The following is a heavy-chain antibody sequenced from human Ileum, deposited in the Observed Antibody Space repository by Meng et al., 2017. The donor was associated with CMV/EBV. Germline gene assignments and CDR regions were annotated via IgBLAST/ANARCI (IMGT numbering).Heavy chain of an antibody. CDR1: GGSISSCY. CDR3: ARYCSGGSCYSGRHNWFDP. J-gene: IGHJ5*02. V-gene: IGHV4-4*07. D-gene: IGHD2-15*01. Sequence: VLMQELCPGLWNPSETLSLTGTVSGGSISSCYWGWIRQPAGKGLEWIGRIYTSGSTNYNPSLKSRVTMSEDTSKNQFSLKLSSVTAADTAVYYCARYCSGGSCYSGRHNWFDPWGQGTLVTVSS. CDR2: IYTSGST.